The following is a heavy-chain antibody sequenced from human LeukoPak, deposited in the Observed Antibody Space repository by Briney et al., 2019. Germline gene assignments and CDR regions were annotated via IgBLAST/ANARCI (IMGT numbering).Heavy chain of an antibody. J-gene: IGHJ3*02. CDR2: ISAGADVI. D-gene: IGHD1-1*01. CDR1: GFTVSSNY. V-gene: IGHV3-23*01. Sequence: GGSLRLSCAVSGFTVSSNYITWVRRASGKRLEWVSGISAGADVIFYADPVKGRFTISRDNSKSTLYLQMNSLRAEDSAEYYCAKSLLTTATGTGRAFDIWGQGTMVTVSA. CDR3: AKSLLTTATGTGRAFDI.